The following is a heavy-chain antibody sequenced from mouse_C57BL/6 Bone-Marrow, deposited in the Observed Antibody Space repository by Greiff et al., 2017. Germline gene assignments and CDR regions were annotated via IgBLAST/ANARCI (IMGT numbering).Heavy chain of an antibody. V-gene: IGHV1-63*01. CDR3: ARGYGLAMDY. CDR1: GYTFTNYW. CDR2: IYPGGGYT. D-gene: IGHD2-2*01. J-gene: IGHJ4*01. Sequence: VKLVESGAELVRPGTSVKMSCKASGYTFTNYWIGWAKQRPGHGLEWIGDIYPGGGYTNYNEKFKGKATLTADKASSTAYMQFSSLTSEDSAIYYCARGYGLAMDYWGQGTSVTVSS.